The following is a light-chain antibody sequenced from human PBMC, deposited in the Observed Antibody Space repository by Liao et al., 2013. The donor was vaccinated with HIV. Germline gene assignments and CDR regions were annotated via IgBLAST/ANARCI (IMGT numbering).Light chain of an antibody. CDR1: NIGSKS. CDR3: QAWDSSTGV. J-gene: IGLJ2*01. V-gene: IGLV3-21*01. Sequence: SYELTQPPSVSVAPGKTARITCGGNNIGSKSVHWYQQKPGQAPVLVIYYDKDRPSGIPERFSGSNSGNTATLTISGTQAMDEADYYCQAWDSSTGVFGGGTKADR. CDR2: YDK.